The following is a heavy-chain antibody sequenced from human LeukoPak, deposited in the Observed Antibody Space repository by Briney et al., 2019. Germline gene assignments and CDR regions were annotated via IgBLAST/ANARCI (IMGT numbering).Heavy chain of an antibody. Sequence: GGSLRLYCAASGFSFSASSMHWVRQAPGKGLEWVAVISYDGRYSHYADSVKGRFTISRDNSKSTLYLQMSSLRADDTGVYWCVRETGDRRVDYWGQGTLVTVSS. V-gene: IGHV3-30*04. J-gene: IGHJ4*02. CDR1: GFSFSASS. CDR2: ISYDGRYS. D-gene: IGHD2-21*02. CDR3: VRETGDRRVDY.